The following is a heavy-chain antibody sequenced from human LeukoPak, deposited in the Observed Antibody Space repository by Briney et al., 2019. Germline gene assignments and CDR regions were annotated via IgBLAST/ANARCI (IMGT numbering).Heavy chain of an antibody. CDR3: AKNEYYYGSGSYYTPGYYYYYMDL. D-gene: IGHD3-10*01. CDR1: GLTFDDYG. Sequence: GGSLRLSCAASGLTFDDYGMSWVRQVPGKGLEWVSGINWNGGSTDYADSVKGRFTISRDNAKNSLYLQMNSLRAEDTAVYYCAKNEYYYGSGSYYTPGYYYYYMDLWGKGTTVTISS. J-gene: IGHJ6*03. V-gene: IGHV3-20*04. CDR2: INWNGGST.